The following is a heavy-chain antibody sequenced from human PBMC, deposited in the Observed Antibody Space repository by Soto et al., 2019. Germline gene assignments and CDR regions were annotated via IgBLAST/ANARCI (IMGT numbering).Heavy chain of an antibody. V-gene: IGHV2-5*02. Sequence: QITLKESGPTLVKPTQTLTLTCTFSGFSLTTRGVGVRWIRQPPGKALEWLAIIYWDDDKRYSPSLKSRLTNAKVTSTTHVVLTMTNMDPADTATYFSAHRTPTVTWWFDPWGQGTLVTVSS. J-gene: IGHJ5*02. CDR2: IYWDDDK. D-gene: IGHD4-17*01. CDR1: GFSLTTRGVG. CDR3: AHRTPTVTWWFDP.